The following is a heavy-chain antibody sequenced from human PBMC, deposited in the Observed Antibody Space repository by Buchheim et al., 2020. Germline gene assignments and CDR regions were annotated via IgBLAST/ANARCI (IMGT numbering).Heavy chain of an antibody. D-gene: IGHD2-15*01. Sequence: QVQLQQWGAGLLKPSETLSLTCAVYGGSFSGYYWSWIRQSPGKGLEWIGEINHSGSTNYNPSLKSRVTISVDTSKNQFSLNLSSVTAADTAVYYCARELGYCSGDNCYGGSFEYWGPGTL. J-gene: IGHJ4*02. CDR2: INHSGST. CDR3: ARELGYCSGDNCYGGSFEY. CDR1: GGSFSGYY. V-gene: IGHV4-34*01.